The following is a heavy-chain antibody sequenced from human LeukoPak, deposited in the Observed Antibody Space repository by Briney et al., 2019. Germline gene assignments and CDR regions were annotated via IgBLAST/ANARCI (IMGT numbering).Heavy chain of an antibody. Sequence: GGSLRLSCAASGFTFSSYWMSWVRQAPGKGLEWVANIKQDGSEKYYVDSVKGRFTISRDNAKNSLYLQMNSLRAEDTAVYYCARAKYDSSGYYYSGFDIWGQGTMVTVSS. D-gene: IGHD3-22*01. J-gene: IGHJ3*02. CDR3: ARAKYDSSGYYYSGFDI. V-gene: IGHV3-7*04. CDR1: GFTFSSYW. CDR2: IKQDGSEK.